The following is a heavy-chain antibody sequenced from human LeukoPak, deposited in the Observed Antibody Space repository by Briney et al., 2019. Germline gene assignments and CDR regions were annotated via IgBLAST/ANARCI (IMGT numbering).Heavy chain of an antibody. D-gene: IGHD1-26*01. CDR1: GFTFTSSA. CDR3: AALGATRFFYAFDI. Sequence: SVKVSRKASGFTFTSSAMQWVRQARGQRLEWIGWIVVGSGNTNYAQKFQERVTITRDMSTSTAYMELSSLRSEDTAVYYCAALGATRFFYAFDIWGQGTMVTVSS. CDR2: IVVGSGNT. J-gene: IGHJ3*02. V-gene: IGHV1-58*02.